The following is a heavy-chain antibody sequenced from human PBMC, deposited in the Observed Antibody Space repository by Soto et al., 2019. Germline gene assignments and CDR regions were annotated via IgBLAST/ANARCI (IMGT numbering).Heavy chain of an antibody. CDR2: ISRRVYI. CDR1: GCNPNSYT. J-gene: IGHJ6*02. CDR3: ARDCSGSSCYPGMDV. V-gene: IGHV3-21*01. Sequence: GGSRRRPWSASGCNPNSYTINWVRQGPVKRLEWLSSISRRVYIFSTYSVRGRFTISRDNAKNSVYLQINSLRDEATAVYFCARDCSGSSCYPGMDVGGQGTRV. D-gene: IGHD2-15*01.